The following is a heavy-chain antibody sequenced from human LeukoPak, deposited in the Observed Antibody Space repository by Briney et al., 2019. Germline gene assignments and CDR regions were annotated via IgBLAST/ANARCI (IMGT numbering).Heavy chain of an antibody. J-gene: IGHJ4*02. CDR2: ISSSSSYI. CDR3: ARDGPDYGDFDY. V-gene: IGHV3-21*01. D-gene: IGHD4-17*01. Sequence: PGGSLRLSCAASGFTFSSYSMNWVRQAPGKGLEWVSSISSSSSYIYYADSVKGRFTISRDNAKNSLYLQMNSLRPEDTAVYYCARDGPDYGDFDYWGQGTLVTVSS. CDR1: GFTFSSYS.